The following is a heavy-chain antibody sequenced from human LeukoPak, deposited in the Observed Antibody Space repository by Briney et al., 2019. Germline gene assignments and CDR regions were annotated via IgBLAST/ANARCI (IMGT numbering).Heavy chain of an antibody. J-gene: IGHJ3*02. Sequence: PSQTLSLTCSVSGGSISSDEYYWSWIRQHPGGGLELIGYGYHSGDSYYNPSLESRVTISLDTSKNQFSMKLRSVTAADTAVYYCAKTYYYDSSGYYRDAFDIWGQGTMVTVSS. CDR3: AKTYYYDSSGYYRDAFDI. V-gene: IGHV4-31*03. CDR2: GYHSGDS. D-gene: IGHD3-22*01. CDR1: GGSISSDEYY.